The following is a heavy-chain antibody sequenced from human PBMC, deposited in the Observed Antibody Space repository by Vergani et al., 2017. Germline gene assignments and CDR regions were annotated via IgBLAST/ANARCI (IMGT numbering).Heavy chain of an antibody. CDR3: ARVDTGMATIAFDV. CDR1: GGSISSYY. CDR2: IYYSGST. D-gene: IGHD5-18*01. Sequence: QVQLQESGPGLVKPSETLSLTCTVSGGSISSYYWSCIRQPPGEGLEWIGYIYYSGSTNYNPSLKSRVTRSVDTSKNQFSLKLSSVTAADTAVYYCARVDTGMATIAFDVWGEETLVTVSS. J-gene: IGHJ3*01. V-gene: IGHV4-59*01.